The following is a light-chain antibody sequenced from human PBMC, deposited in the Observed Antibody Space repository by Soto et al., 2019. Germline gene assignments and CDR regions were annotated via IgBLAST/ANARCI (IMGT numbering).Light chain of an antibody. CDR1: QSISSW. CDR3: QQYNRISRT. J-gene: IGKJ1*01. CDR2: DAS. Sequence: DIQMTQSPSTLSASVGDRVTITCRASQSISSWLAWYQQKPGKAPKLLIYDASSLESGVPSRFSGSGSGTEFTLTISSLQPDDFATYYCQQYNRISRTFGQGSKV. V-gene: IGKV1-5*01.